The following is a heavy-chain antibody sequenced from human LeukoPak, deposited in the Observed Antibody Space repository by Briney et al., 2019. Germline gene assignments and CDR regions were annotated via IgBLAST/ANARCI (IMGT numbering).Heavy chain of an antibody. CDR3: AKYGSCSSTSCYAYYYYYYMDV. CDR2: ISGSGGST. D-gene: IGHD2-2*01. CDR1: GFTFSSYA. V-gene: IGHV3-23*01. J-gene: IGHJ6*03. Sequence: PGGSLRLSCVASGFTFSSYAMSWVRQAPGKGLEWVSAISGSGGSTYYADSVKGRFTISRDNSKNTLYLQMNSLRAEDTAVYYCAKYGSCSSTSCYAYYYYYYMDVWGKGTTVTVSS.